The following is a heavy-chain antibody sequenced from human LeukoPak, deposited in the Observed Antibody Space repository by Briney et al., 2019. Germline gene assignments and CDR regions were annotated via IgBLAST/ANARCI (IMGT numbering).Heavy chain of an antibody. J-gene: IGHJ3*02. Sequence: GGSLRLSCAASGFTFSSYSMNWVRQAPGKGLEWVSSISSSSSYIYYADSVKGRFTISRDNAKNSLYLQMNSLRAEDTAVYYCARNFGGVIDHAAFDIWGQGTMVTVSS. V-gene: IGHV3-21*01. CDR3: ARNFGGVIDHAAFDI. CDR1: GFTFSSYS. D-gene: IGHD3-16*02. CDR2: ISSSSSYI.